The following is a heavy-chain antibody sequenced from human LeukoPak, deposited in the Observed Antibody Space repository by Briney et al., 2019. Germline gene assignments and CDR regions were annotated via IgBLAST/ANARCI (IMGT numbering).Heavy chain of an antibody. CDR1: GGTFSSYA. V-gene: IGHV1-69*04. CDR2: IIPILGIA. Sequence: ASVKVSCKASGGTFSSYAISWVRQAPGQGLEWMGRIIPILGIANYARKFQGRVTITADKSTSTAYMELSSLRSEDTAVYYCARGGYYDFWSGYSPDAFDIWGQGTMVTVSS. D-gene: IGHD3-3*01. CDR3: ARGGYYDFWSGYSPDAFDI. J-gene: IGHJ3*02.